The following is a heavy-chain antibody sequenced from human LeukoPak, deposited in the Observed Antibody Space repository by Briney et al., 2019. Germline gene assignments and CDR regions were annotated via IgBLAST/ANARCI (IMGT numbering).Heavy chain of an antibody. CDR2: IIPIFGTA. CDR3: ARGHWDIVVVPAALQAFDI. D-gene: IGHD2-2*01. J-gene: IGHJ3*02. Sequence: SVKVSCKASGGTFSSYAISWVRQALGQGLEWMGGIIPIFGTANYAQKFQGRVTITADESTSTAYMELSSLRSEDTAVYYCARGHWDIVVVPAALQAFDIWGQGTMVTVSS. V-gene: IGHV1-69*01. CDR1: GGTFSSYA.